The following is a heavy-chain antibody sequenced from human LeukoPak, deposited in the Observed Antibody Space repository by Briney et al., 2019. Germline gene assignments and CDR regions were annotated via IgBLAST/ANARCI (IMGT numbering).Heavy chain of an antibody. CDR2: INPSGGST. CDR1: GYTFTNYY. CDR3: ARDYGSSSGFLSGLYQYYMDV. D-gene: IGHD3-22*01. J-gene: IGHJ6*03. Sequence: GASVKLSCKASGYTFTNYYMHWVRQAPAQGLEWMGIINPSGGSTSYAQKFQGRVTMTMDTSTSTVYMELRSLRSEDTAVYYCARDYGSSSGFLSGLYQYYMDVWGKGTTVTISS. V-gene: IGHV1-46*01.